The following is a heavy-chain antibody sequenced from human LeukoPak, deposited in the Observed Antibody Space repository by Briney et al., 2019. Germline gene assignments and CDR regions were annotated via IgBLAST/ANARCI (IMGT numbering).Heavy chain of an antibody. CDR3: SKKATTAGTNWLEP. D-gene: IGHD6-13*01. CDR2: ISGSGGSP. Sequence: GGCQRVSCETSGFTFSSNEMSLVGQALGQVLDRVSDISGSGGSPYSADCVKARLTISRDNSKNTMYLQMKSLRAEDTTVYYCSKKATTAGTNWLEPWGQGTLVTVSS. CDR1: GFTFSSNE. J-gene: IGHJ5*02. V-gene: IGHV3-23*01.